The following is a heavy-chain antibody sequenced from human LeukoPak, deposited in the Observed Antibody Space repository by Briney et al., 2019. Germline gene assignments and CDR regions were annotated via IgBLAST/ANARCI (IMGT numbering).Heavy chain of an antibody. CDR2: IKSKIGGATA. CDR1: GITFSTAW. CDR3: ATDRAWFDP. V-gene: IGHV3-15*01. D-gene: IGHD3-10*01. J-gene: IGHJ5*02. Sequence: GGSLTLSCAASGITFSTAWMSWFRQAPGKELEWVGRIKSKIGGATADYAAPVKDRFTISRDDSKNTLYLQMNSLKTEDTAVYYCATDRAWFDPWGQGTLVTVSS.